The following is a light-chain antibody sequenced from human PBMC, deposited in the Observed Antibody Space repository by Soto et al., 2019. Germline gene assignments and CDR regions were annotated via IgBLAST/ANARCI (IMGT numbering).Light chain of an antibody. V-gene: IGKV1-5*03. J-gene: IGKJ1*01. CDR3: QEYNTYSRT. CDR2: KAS. Sequence: DIQMTQSPSTLSGSVGDRVTITCRASQTISSWLAWYQQKPGKAPKLLIYKASTLKSGVPSRFSGSGSGTEFTLTISSLQPDDFATYCQEYNTYSRTFGQGTKVDIK. CDR1: QTISSW.